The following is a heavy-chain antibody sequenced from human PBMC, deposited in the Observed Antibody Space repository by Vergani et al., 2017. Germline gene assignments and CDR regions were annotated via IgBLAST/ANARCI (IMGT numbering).Heavy chain of an antibody. V-gene: IGHV1-69*01. D-gene: IGHD3-16*01. CDR2: IIPIFGTA. J-gene: IGHJ6*02. CDR1: GGTFSSYA. Sequence: QVQLVQSGAEVKKPGSSVKVSCKASGGTFSSYAISWVRQAPGQGLEWMGGIIPIFGTANYAQKFQGRVTITADESTSTAYMELSSLRSEDTAVYYCASNLGDRLKDYSGADYYYYGMDVWGQGTTVTVSS. CDR3: ASNLGDRLKDYSGADYYYYGMDV.